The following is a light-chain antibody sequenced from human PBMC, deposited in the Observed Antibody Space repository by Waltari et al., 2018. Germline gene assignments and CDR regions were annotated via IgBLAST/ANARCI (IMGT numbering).Light chain of an antibody. J-gene: IGKJ4*01. V-gene: IGKV1-39*01. CDR3: QQTYSTPHT. Sequence: IQMTQSPSSLSASIGDRVTLTCRASQSISSFLNWFQQKPGKAPKLLIYAASVLHSGVPSRLSGSGSGTDFTLTISSLQPEDSATYYCQQTYSTPHTFGGGTKLEIK. CDR1: QSISSF. CDR2: AAS.